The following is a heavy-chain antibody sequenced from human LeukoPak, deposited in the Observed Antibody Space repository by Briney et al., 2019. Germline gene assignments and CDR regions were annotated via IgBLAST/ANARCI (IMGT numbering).Heavy chain of an antibody. J-gene: IGHJ4*02. D-gene: IGHD3-16*01. CDR3: ARDPARGGY. V-gene: IGHV3-48*04. CDR1: GFTFSSYW. Sequence: GGSLRLSCAASGFTFSSYWMSWVRQAPGKGLEWVSYISSSGSNIYYADSVKGRFTISRDNAKNSLYLQMNSLRAEDTAVYYCARDPARGGYWGQGTLVTVSS. CDR2: ISSSGSNI.